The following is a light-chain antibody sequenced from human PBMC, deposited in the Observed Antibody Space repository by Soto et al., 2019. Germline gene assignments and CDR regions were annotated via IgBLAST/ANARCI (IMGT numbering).Light chain of an antibody. J-gene: IGLJ2*01. CDR2: DVS. CDR1: SSDVGGYNY. V-gene: IGLV2-14*01. CDR3: SSYTSSSTPCVV. Sequence: QSALTQPASVSGSPGQSITISCTGTSSDVGGYNYVSWYQQHPGKAPKLMIYDVSNRPSGVSNRFSGSKSGNTASLTISGLKAEDEADYYCSSYTSSSTPCVVFGGGTKLTVL.